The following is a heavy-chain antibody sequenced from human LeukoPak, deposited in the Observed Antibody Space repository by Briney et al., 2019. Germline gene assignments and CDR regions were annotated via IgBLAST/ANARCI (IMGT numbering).Heavy chain of an antibody. CDR2: VVGGVST. CDR1: GFTVSDNY. Sequence: GRSLRPSCAASGFTVSDNYISWVRQAPGKELEWVSFVVGGVSTYYADSVKGSFTISRDSCKNIVYLQINSLRPEDTAVYYCARDGGSGSYSSNNYKYYGMDVWGQGTTVTVSS. V-gene: IGHV3-66*01. D-gene: IGHD3-10*01. CDR3: ARDGGSGSYSSNNYKYYGMDV. J-gene: IGHJ6*02.